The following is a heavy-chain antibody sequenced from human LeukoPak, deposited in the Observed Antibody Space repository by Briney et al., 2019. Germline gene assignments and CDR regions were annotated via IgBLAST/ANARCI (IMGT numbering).Heavy chain of an antibody. D-gene: IGHD6-13*01. CDR2: ISYSGST. Sequence: SETLSLTCTVSGGSINNYYWSWIRQPPGKGLEWSGYISYSGSTNYNPSVKSRVLISLDTSKNQLSLSLSSVTAADTAVYYCARLYGSSWPDYWGQGTLVTVSS. J-gene: IGHJ4*02. CDR3: ARLYGSSWPDY. V-gene: IGHV4-59*08. CDR1: GGSINNYY.